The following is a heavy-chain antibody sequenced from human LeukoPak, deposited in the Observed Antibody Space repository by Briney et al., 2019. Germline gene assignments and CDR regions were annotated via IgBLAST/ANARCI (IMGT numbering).Heavy chain of an antibody. Sequence: PSETLSLTCTVSGGSISSSSYYWGWIRQPPGKGLEWIGSIYYSGSTYYNPSLKSRVTISVDTSKNQFSLKLSSVTAADTAVYYCARDLARDHIFGKGSWFDPWGQGTLVTVSS. D-gene: IGHD3-3*01. J-gene: IGHJ5*02. CDR3: ARDLARDHIFGKGSWFDP. V-gene: IGHV4-39*07. CDR2: IYYSGST. CDR1: GGSISSSSYY.